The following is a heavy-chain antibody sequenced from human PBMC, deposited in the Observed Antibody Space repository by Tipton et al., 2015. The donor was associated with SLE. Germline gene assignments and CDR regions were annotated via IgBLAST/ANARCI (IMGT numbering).Heavy chain of an antibody. CDR3: ARQYSYAKGYFDY. V-gene: IGHV5-51*01. D-gene: IGHD5-18*01. CDR2: IYPGDSDT. J-gene: IGHJ4*02. CDR1: GYSFTSYW. Sequence: QLVQSGAEVKKPGESLKISCKGSGYSFTSYWIGWVRQMPGKGLEWMGIIYPGDSDTSYSPSFQGQVTISADKSIRTAYLQWSSRKASDTAMYYCARQYSYAKGYFDYWGQGTLVTVSS.